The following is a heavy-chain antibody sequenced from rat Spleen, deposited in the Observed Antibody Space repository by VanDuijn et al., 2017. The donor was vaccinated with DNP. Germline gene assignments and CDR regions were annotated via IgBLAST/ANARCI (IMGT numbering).Heavy chain of an antibody. Sequence: QVQLRESGPGLVQPSQTLSLTCTVSGFSLTNYNVHWVRQPTGKGLEWMGIIWTGGKTDYNSALKSRLSISRDTSKSQVFLKVNSLQTEDTATYYCARTGDYWGQGVMVTVSS. V-gene: IGHV2-30*01. CDR3: ARTGDY. CDR2: IWTGGKT. CDR1: GFSLTNYN. D-gene: IGHD5-1*01. J-gene: IGHJ2*01.